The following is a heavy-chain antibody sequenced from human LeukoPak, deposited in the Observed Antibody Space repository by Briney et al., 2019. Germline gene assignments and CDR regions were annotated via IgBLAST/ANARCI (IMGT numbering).Heavy chain of an antibody. V-gene: IGHV5-51*01. CDR2: IYPGDSDT. J-gene: IGHJ5*02. CDR1: GYSFTSYW. CDR3: ARQTARRQDWFDP. Sequence: GESLKISCKGSGYSFTSYWIGWVRQMPGKGLEWMGIIYPGDSDTRYSPSFQGQVTISADKSISTAYLQWSSLKASDTAMYYCARQTARRQDWFDPWGQGTLVTVSP.